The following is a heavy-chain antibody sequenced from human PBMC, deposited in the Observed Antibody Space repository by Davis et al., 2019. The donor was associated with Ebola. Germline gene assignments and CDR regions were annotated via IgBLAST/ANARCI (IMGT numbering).Heavy chain of an antibody. D-gene: IGHD3-22*01. CDR2: IFYSGST. CDR3: ASPRQYFDGRGYYYYYFDS. CDR1: GDSIISPTYY. Sequence: SETLSLTCNVSGDSIISPTYYWVWVRQSPGQGLEWMGSIFYSGSTYYQPSLESRVTISVDTSKNQFSLKLSSVTAADTAVYYCASPRQYFDGRGYYYYYFDSWGQGSLVTVSS. V-gene: IGHV4-39*01. J-gene: IGHJ4*02.